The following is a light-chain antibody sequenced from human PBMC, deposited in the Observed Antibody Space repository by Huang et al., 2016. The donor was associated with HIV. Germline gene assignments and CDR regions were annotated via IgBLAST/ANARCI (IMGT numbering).Light chain of an antibody. CDR2: SAS. Sequence: DIQMTQSPSSLSASVGDRVTITCRASQSISSYLIWYQQKPGKAPKLLIYSASSLQSGVPSRFSGSGSGTDFTLTISSLQPEDFATYYCQQSYDTPTFGQGTKVGIK. V-gene: IGKV1-39*01. CDR1: QSISSY. J-gene: IGKJ1*01. CDR3: QQSYDTPT.